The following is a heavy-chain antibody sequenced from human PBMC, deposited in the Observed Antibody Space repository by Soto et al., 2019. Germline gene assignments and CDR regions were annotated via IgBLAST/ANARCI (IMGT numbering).Heavy chain of an antibody. D-gene: IGHD1-1*01. CDR1: GYTFTGYY. Sequence: ASVKVSCMASGYTFTGYYMHWVRQAPGQGLEWMGIINPSGGSTSYAQKFQGRVTMTRDTSTITVYMELSSLRSEDTAVYYCARVQPFQAGYDYWGQGTLVSVSS. CDR3: ARVQPFQAGYDY. CDR2: INPSGGST. J-gene: IGHJ4*02. V-gene: IGHV1-46*01.